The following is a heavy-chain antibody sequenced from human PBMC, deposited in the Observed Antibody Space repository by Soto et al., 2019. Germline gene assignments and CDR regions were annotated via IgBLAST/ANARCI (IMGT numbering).Heavy chain of an antibody. V-gene: IGHV5-51*01. J-gene: IGHJ3*02. CDR3: ARQMNSGYAFDI. D-gene: IGHD6-19*01. CDR1: W. CDR2: IYPGDSDT. Sequence: WIGWVRQMPGKGLEWMGVIYPGDSDTRYSPSFQGEVTISADKSISTAYLQWSSLKASDTAMYYCARQMNSGYAFDISGQGTMVTVSS.